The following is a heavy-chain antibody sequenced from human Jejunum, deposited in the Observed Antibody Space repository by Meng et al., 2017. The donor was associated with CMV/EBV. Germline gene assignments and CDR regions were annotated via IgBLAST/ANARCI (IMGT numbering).Heavy chain of an antibody. CDR1: GFTFSSYP. CDR2: ISGNGGDT. D-gene: IGHD2-15*01. CDR3: AREVKEGGSCDY. Sequence: SGFTFSSYPMHWVRQAPGKGLECLSAISGNGGDTYYAGSVRGRFTISRDNSKNTVSLQMGSLRPDDTAVYYCAREVKEGGSCDYWGQGTRVTVSS. J-gene: IGHJ4*02. V-gene: IGHV3-64*02.